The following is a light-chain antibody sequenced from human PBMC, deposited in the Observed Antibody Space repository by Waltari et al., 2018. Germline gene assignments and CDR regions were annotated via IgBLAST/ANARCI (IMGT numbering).Light chain of an antibody. J-gene: IGKJ1*01. Sequence: QSHVHRDGKRFLEWLHQRLGQSPRRLIYNVVNRDSGVPDRCSGSGSGTGFSLKSSRGEAEVVGNYYCMQGTQWPLTLGQGTNVESK. V-gene: IGKV2-30*02. CDR2: NVV. CDR1: QSHVHRDGKRF. CDR3: MQGTQWPLT.